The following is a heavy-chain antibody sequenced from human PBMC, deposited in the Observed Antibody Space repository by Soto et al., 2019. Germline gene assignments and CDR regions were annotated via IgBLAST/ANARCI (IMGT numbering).Heavy chain of an antibody. Sequence: GGSLRLSCAASGFTFSSYAMSWVRQAPGKGLEWVSAISGSGGSTYYADSVKGRFTISRDNSKNTLYLQMNSLRAEDTAVYYCAKDRDIVVVTAIHYFDYWGQGPLVTVSS. CDR3: AKDRDIVVVTAIHYFDY. CDR2: ISGSGGST. CDR1: GFTFSSYA. J-gene: IGHJ4*02. D-gene: IGHD2-21*02. V-gene: IGHV3-23*01.